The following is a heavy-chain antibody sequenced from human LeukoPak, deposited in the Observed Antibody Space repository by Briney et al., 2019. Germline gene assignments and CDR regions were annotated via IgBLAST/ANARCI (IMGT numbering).Heavy chain of an antibody. CDR1: GFTFSSYA. CDR2: ISGSGGST. CDR3: ARDGSSGYLFAFDY. J-gene: IGHJ4*02. D-gene: IGHD3-22*01. Sequence: GGSLRLSCAASGFTFSSYAMSWVRQAPGKGLEWVSAISGSGGSTYYADSVKGRFTISRDNSKNTLYLQMNSLRAEDTAVYYCARDGSSGYLFAFDYWGQGTLVTVSS. V-gene: IGHV3-23*01.